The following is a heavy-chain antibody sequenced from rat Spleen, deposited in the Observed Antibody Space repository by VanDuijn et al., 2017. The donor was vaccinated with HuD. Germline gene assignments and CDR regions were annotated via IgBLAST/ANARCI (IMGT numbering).Heavy chain of an antibody. J-gene: IGHJ3*01. CDR3: ARGYYGYTYDWFAY. CDR1: GFSLISYA. D-gene: IGHD1-9*01. V-gene: IGHV2-13*01. CDR2: IWGDGNS. Sequence: QVQLKESGPGLVQPSQTLSLTCTVSGFSLISYAVNWVRQPPGKGLQWMGVIWGDGNSAYNSALKSRLSISRDTSKSQVFLKMSGLKTEDTATYYCARGYYGYTYDWFAYWGQGALVTVSS.